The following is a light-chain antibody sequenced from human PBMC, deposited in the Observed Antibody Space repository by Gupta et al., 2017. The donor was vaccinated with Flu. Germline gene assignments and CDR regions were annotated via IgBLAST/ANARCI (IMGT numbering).Light chain of an antibody. CDR3: SSDAGSNNWV. CDR1: SSDVGGYNY. CDR2: EVS. Sequence: ITISCTGTSSDVGGYNYVSWYQQHPGEAPKLMIYEVSKRPSGVPDRFSGSKSGNTASLTVAGLQAEDEANYYCSSDAGSNNWVFGGGTTLTVL. V-gene: IGLV2-8*01. J-gene: IGLJ3*02.